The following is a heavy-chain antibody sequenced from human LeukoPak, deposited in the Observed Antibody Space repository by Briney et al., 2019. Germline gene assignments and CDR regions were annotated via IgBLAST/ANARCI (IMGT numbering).Heavy chain of an antibody. Sequence: PGGSLRLSCAASGFTFSSYSMNWVRQAPGKGLEWVSAISGSGGSTYYADSVKGRFTISRDNSKNTLYLQMNSLRAEDTAVYYCAKDQRISMGGPPDAFDIWGQGTMVTVSS. J-gene: IGHJ3*02. D-gene: IGHD2-15*01. V-gene: IGHV3-23*01. CDR1: GFTFSSYS. CDR2: ISGSGGST. CDR3: AKDQRISMGGPPDAFDI.